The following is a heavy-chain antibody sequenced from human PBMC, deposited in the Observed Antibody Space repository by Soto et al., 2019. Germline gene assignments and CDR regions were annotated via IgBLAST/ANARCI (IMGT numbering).Heavy chain of an antibody. CDR3: TTLKGIDFWSATYGMDV. CDR1: GFTFSNAC. V-gene: IGHV3-15*07. J-gene: IGHJ6*02. Sequence: EVQLVESGGGLVQPGGSLRLSCAASGFTFSNACMNWVRQAPGKGLEWVGRIKSKTDGGTTDYAAPVKGRFTISRDDSKNTLYLQMNSLRTEDTALYYCTTLKGIDFWSATYGMDVWGQGTTVTVSS. D-gene: IGHD3-3*01. CDR2: IKSKTDGGTT.